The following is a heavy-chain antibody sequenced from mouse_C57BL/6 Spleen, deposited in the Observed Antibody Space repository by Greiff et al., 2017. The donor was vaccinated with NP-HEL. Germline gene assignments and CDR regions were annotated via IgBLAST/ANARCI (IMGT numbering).Heavy chain of an antibody. CDR1: GYTFTSYW. CDR2: IHPNSGST. V-gene: IGHV1-64*01. J-gene: IGHJ4*01. CDR3: ASLGYDYEGVDY. Sequence: QVQLQQPGAELVKPGASVKLSCKASGYTFTSYWMHWVKQRPGQGLEWIGMIHPNSGSTNYNEKFKSKATLTVDKSSSTAYMQLSSLTSEDSAVYYCASLGYDYEGVDYWGQGTSVTVSS. D-gene: IGHD2-4*01.